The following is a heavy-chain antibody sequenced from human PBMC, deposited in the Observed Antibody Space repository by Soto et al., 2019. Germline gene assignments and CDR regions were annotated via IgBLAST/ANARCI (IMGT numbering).Heavy chain of an antibody. CDR1: GYTFTGYY. D-gene: IGHD2-15*01. CDR2: INPNSGGT. J-gene: IGHJ5*02. CDR3: AREELGYCSGGSCYFSDWFDP. Sequence: ASVKVSCKASGYTFTGYYMHWVRQAPGQGLEWMGWINPNSGGTNYAQKFQGRVTMTRDTSISTAYMELSRLRSDDTAVYYCAREELGYCSGGSCYFSDWFDPWGQGTLVTVS. V-gene: IGHV1-2*02.